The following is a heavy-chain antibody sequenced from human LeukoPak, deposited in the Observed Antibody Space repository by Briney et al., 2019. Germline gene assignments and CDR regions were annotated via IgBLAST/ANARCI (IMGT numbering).Heavy chain of an antibody. D-gene: IGHD2-2*01. CDR3: ARELGTTLIHWFDP. Sequence: ASVKVSCKASGYTFTGYYIHWVRQAPGQGLEWMGWINPNSGGTNYAQRFQGRVTMTRDTSISTAYMELSRLRSDDTAVYYCARELGTTLIHWFDPWGRGTLVTVSS. J-gene: IGHJ5*02. CDR2: INPNSGGT. V-gene: IGHV1-2*02. CDR1: GYTFTGYY.